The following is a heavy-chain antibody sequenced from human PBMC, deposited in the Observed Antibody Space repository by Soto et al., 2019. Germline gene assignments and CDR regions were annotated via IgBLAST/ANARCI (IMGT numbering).Heavy chain of an antibody. D-gene: IGHD6-13*01. CDR2: ISHSGST. CDR1: DESSIRWY. J-gene: IGHJ4*02. V-gene: IGHV4-34*01. CDR3: ARGRKQQLVRSGFDY. Sequence: SVLLSRTCGVDDESSIRWYPSWFRKTAGKGLEWIGEISHSGSTNYNPSLKSRVTISVDTSKNQFSLKLSSVTAADTAVYYCARGRKQQLVRSGFDYWGQGTLVTVSS.